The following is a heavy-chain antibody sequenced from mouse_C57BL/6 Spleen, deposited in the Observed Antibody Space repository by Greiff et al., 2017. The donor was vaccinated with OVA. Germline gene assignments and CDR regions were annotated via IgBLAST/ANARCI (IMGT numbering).Heavy chain of an antibody. CDR3: ARNPVAY. V-gene: IGHV1-81*01. J-gene: IGHJ3*01. CDR1: GYTFTSYG. CDR2: IYPRSGNT. Sequence: VKLMESGAELARPGASVKLSCKASGYTFTSYGISWVKQRTGQGLEWIGEIYPRSGNTYYNEKFKGKATLTADKSSSTAYMELRSLTSEDSAVYFCARNPVAYWGQGTLVTVSA.